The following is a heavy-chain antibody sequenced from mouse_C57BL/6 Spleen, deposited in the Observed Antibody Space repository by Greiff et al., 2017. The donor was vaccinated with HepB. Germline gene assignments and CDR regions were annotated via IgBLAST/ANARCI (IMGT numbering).Heavy chain of an antibody. J-gene: IGHJ3*01. CDR1: GYTFTDYN. CDR2: INPNNGGT. V-gene: IGHV1-22*01. CDR3: ARAGWDGAY. Sequence: EVQLQQSGPELVKPGASVKMSCKASGYTFTDYNMHWVKQSHGKSLERIGYINPNNGGTSYNQKFKGKATLTVNKSSSTAYMDRRSLPSEDSAVYYCARAGWDGAYWGQGTLVTVSA. D-gene: IGHD4-1*01.